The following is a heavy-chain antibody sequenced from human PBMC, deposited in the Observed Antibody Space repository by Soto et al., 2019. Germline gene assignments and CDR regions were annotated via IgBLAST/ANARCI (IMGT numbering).Heavy chain of an antibody. J-gene: IGHJ4*02. V-gene: IGHV3-64D*08. CDR1: GFTFSSYA. CDR2: ISSNGGST. Sequence: GGSLRLSCSASGFTFSSYAMHWVRQAPGKGLEYVSAISSNGGSTYYADSVKGRFTISRDNSKNTLYLQMSSLRAEDTAVYYCVKDTSGYSSGWQATEFGYWGQGTLVTVSS. D-gene: IGHD6-19*01. CDR3: VKDTSGYSSGWQATEFGY.